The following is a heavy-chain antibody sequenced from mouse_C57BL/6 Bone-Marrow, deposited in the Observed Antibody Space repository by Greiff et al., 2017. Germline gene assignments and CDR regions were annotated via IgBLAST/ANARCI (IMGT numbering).Heavy chain of an antibody. Sequence: FQLQQSGAELVRPGASVKLSCTASGFNIKDDYMHWVKQRPEQGLEWIGWIDPENGDTEYASKFQGKATITADTSSNTAYLQLSSLTSEDTAVYYCTRGYYEAYWGQGTLVTVSA. J-gene: IGHJ3*01. D-gene: IGHD2-3*01. CDR1: GFNIKDDY. CDR3: TRGYYEAY. CDR2: IDPENGDT. V-gene: IGHV14-4*01.